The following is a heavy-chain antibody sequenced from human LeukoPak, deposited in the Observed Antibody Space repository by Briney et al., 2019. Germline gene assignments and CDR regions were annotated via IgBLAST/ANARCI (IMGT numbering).Heavy chain of an antibody. CDR2: IYYSGST. V-gene: IGHV4-39*01. Sequence: PSETLSLTCTVSDGSISSSSYYWGWIRQPPGKGLEWIGGIYYSGSTYYNPSLKSRVTISVDTSKNQFSLKLSSVTAADTAVYYCARLRLPDYGGNSGFDYWGQGTLVTVSS. D-gene: IGHD4-23*01. J-gene: IGHJ4*02. CDR3: ARLRLPDYGGNSGFDY. CDR1: DGSISSSSYY.